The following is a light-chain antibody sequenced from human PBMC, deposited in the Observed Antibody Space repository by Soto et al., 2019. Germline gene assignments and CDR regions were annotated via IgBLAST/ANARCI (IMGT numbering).Light chain of an antibody. CDR1: SSKIASHT. Sequence: QSVLTQPTSASGTPGQTSAIPCSGGSSKIASHTVNWYQQLPGTAPRLLIFSNTQRPSGVPDRFSGSKSGTSASLAISGLQSEYEGDYYCAAWDDSLNGVVFGGGTQLTVL. CDR3: AAWDDSLNGVV. CDR2: SNT. V-gene: IGLV1-44*01. J-gene: IGLJ2*01.